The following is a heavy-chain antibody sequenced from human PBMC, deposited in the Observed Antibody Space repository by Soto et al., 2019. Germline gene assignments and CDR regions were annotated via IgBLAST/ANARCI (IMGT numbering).Heavy chain of an antibody. Sequence: SETLSLTCAVYGGSFSGYYWSWIRQPPGKGLEWIGEINHSGSTNYNPSLKSRVTISVDTTTNQFSLKLSSVTAAATAVYYCARGRGPNYYYYYMDVWGKGTTVTVSS. CDR3: ARGRGPNYYYYYMDV. CDR1: GGSFSGYY. J-gene: IGHJ6*03. CDR2: INHSGST. V-gene: IGHV4-34*01.